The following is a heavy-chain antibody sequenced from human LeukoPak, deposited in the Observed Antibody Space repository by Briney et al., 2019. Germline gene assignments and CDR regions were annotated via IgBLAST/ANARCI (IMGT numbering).Heavy chain of an antibody. Sequence: SETLSLTCTVSGGSISSYSWSWIRQPAGKGLEWIGRMYSSGSTNYNPSLKSRVTMSVDTSKNQFSLKLSSVTAADTAVYYCARWSSGSYYYVDYWGQGTLVTVSS. V-gene: IGHV4-4*07. J-gene: IGHJ4*02. CDR1: GGSISSYS. D-gene: IGHD3-22*01. CDR3: ARWSSGSYYYVDY. CDR2: MYSSGST.